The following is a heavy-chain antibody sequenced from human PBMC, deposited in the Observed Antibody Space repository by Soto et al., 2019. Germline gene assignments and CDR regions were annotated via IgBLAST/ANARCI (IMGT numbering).Heavy chain of an antibody. D-gene: IGHD3-3*01. Sequence: EVQLLESGGGSVQPGKSLRLSCAASGFTFSSYAMSWVRQAPGKGLEWVSVISGSGGSTYYADSVKGRFTISRDNSKNTLSLQMNKLRAEDKAVYYCAKGLPERRSAYYRYNWFDPWGQGTLGTVSS. CDR1: GFTFSSYA. CDR3: AKGLPERRSAYYRYNWFDP. J-gene: IGHJ5*02. CDR2: ISGSGGST. V-gene: IGHV3-23*01.